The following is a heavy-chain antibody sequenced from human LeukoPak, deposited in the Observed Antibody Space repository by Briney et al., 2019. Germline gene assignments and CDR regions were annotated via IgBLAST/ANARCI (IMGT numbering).Heavy chain of an antibody. CDR3: ARGPESYCSGGSCPLNFDY. D-gene: IGHD2-15*01. CDR2: MNPNSGNT. J-gene: IGHJ4*02. V-gene: IGHV1-8*01. CDR1: GYTFTSYV. Sequence: ASVKVSCKASGYTFTSYVISWVRQATRQGLEWMGWMNPNSGNTGYAQKFQGRVTMTRNTSISTAYTELSSLRSEDTAVYYCARGPESYCSGGSCPLNFDYWGQGTLVTVSS.